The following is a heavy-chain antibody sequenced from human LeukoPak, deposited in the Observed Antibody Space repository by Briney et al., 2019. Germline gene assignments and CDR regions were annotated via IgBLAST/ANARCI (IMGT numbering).Heavy chain of an antibody. Sequence: GSLRLSCAASGFTFSHYWMSWVRQAPGKGLEWVANIKQDGSDKYYVDSVKGRFTISRDNAKNSLYLQMNSLRAEDTALYYCARPTSSSWLNWFDPWGQGTLVTVSS. D-gene: IGHD6-13*01. CDR3: ARPTSSSWLNWFDP. CDR1: GFTFSHYW. J-gene: IGHJ5*02. CDR2: IKQDGSDK. V-gene: IGHV3-7*03.